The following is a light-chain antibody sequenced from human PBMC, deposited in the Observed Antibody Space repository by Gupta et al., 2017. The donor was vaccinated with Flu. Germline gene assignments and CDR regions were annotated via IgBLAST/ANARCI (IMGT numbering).Light chain of an antibody. V-gene: IGKV1-5*03. CDR1: KDISGC. CDR3: QQYDSYHT. J-gene: IGKJ2*01. CDR2: KAS. Sequence: SPSTMFASIGDGATSSCRDRKDISGCLAWYQQKPGQAPKLLIYKASRRATGVPYRFSGSGSGTEFTLTISGLQPDDFAIYHCQQYDSYHTFGQGTKLEIK.